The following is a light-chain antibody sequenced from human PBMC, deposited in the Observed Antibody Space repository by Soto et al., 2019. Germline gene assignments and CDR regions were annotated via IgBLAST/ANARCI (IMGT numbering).Light chain of an antibody. CDR1: QIISTY. Sequence: DIQMTQSPSSLSASVGDRVTITCRASQIISTYLNWYQQRAGLAPRLLIYAASSLQSGVPPRFSGSGSGTDFTLTISSLQPEDFATYFCQQTYSAPPTFGKGTKVDIK. V-gene: IGKV1-39*01. CDR3: QQTYSAPPT. J-gene: IGKJ1*01. CDR2: AAS.